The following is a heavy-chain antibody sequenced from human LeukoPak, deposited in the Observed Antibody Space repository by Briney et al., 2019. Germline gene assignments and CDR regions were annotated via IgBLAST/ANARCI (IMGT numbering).Heavy chain of an antibody. D-gene: IGHD6-19*01. CDR3: ARVGKNGWDFDR. CDR2: IIEGGDLK. J-gene: IGHJ4*02. V-gene: IGHV3-7*01. CDR1: GFAFSKYA. Sequence: GGSLRLYCAASGFAFSKYAMSWVRQAPGKGLAWVANIIEGGDLKYYVDSVKGRFTISRDNTKNSLYLQMTSLRADDTAVYYCARVGKNGWDFDRWGQGTLVTVSS.